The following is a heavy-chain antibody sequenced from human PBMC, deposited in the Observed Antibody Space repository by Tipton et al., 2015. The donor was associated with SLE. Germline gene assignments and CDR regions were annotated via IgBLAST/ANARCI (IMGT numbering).Heavy chain of an antibody. J-gene: IGHJ4*02. V-gene: IGHV4-61*09. CDR1: GGSITSGSYY. CDR3: ARGEGYCSGGSCYLDY. CDR2: IYTSGAT. D-gene: IGHD2-15*01. Sequence: TLSLTCTVSGGSITSGSYYWSWIRQPAGKGLEWIGHIYTSGATNYNPSFKSRVTISVDTSKNQFSLKLSSVTAADTAVYYCARGEGYCSGGSCYLDYWGQGTLVTVSS.